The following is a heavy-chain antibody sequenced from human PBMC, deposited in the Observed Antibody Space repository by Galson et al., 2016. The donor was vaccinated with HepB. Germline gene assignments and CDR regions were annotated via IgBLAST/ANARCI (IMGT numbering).Heavy chain of an antibody. CDR2: IHPGNGNT. D-gene: IGHD3-16*01. J-gene: IGHJ4*02. V-gene: IGHV1-3*01. CDR1: GYAFPNYV. CDR3: ARRDYALDY. Sequence: SVKVSCKASGYAFPNYVMHWVRQAPGQRPEWMEWIHPGNGNTKYSETFQGRVIITSDTSATTVYMELSSLRSEDTAVYFCARRDYALDYWGQGTLVTVSS.